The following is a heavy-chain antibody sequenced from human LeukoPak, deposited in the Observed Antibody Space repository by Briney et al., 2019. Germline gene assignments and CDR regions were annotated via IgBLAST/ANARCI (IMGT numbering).Heavy chain of an antibody. Sequence: SETLSLTCAVYGGSFSGYYWSWIRQPPGKGLEWIGEINHSGSTNYNPSLKSRVTISVDTSKNQFSLKLSSVTAADTAVYYCARGSTVRANDYWGQGTLVTVSS. J-gene: IGHJ4*02. V-gene: IGHV4-34*01. CDR1: GGSFSGYY. CDR2: INHSGST. D-gene: IGHD4-11*01. CDR3: ARGSTVRANDY.